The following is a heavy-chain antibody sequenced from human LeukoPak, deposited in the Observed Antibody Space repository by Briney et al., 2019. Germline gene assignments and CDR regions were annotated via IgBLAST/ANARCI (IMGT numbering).Heavy chain of an antibody. CDR3: ARHAPSPLNYYDSSGYPVLVDY. Sequence: GESLKISCKGSGYSFTSYWIGWVRQMPGKGLEWMGIIYPGDSDTRYSPSFQGQVTISADKSISTACLQWSSLKASDTAMYYCARHAPSPLNYYDSSGYPVLVDYWGQGTLVTVSS. CDR2: IYPGDSDT. V-gene: IGHV5-51*01. CDR1: GYSFTSYW. D-gene: IGHD3-22*01. J-gene: IGHJ4*02.